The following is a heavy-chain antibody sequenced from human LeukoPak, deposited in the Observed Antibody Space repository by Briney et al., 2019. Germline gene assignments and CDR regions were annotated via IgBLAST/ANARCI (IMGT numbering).Heavy chain of an antibody. CDR3: AKDWFATTDY. D-gene: IGHD1/OR15-1a*01. J-gene: IGHJ4*02. CDR2: ISESGSGT. Sequence: PGGSLRLSCAGSGFTFSSYAMSWVRQAPGKGLEWVSSISESGSGTYYADSVKGRFTISRGNSKNMVYLQMNSLRAEDTAVYYCAKDWFATTDYWGQGILVTVSS. V-gene: IGHV3-23*01. CDR1: GFTFSSYA.